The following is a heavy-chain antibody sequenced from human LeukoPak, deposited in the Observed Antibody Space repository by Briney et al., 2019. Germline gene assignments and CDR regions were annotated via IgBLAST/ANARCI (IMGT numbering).Heavy chain of an antibody. J-gene: IGHJ3*02. V-gene: IGHV3-9*03. CDR3: AKSVNYGDAFDI. CDR2: ISWNSGSI. D-gene: IGHD4-11*01. Sequence: SGGSLRLSCTASGFTFRKYWLHWVRQAPGKGLEWVPGISWNSGSIGYADSVKGRFTISRDNAKNSLYLQMNSLRAEDMALYYCAKSVNYGDAFDIWGQGTMVTVSS. CDR1: GFTFRKYW.